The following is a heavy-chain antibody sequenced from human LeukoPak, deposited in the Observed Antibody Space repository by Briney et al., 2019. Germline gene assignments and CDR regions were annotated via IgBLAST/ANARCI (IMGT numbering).Heavy chain of an antibody. D-gene: IGHD5-18*01. Sequence: AAGKVTFKSSAGTFSIYAISLVRQPPGQGLEWMGGVIPIFGTANYAQKFQARATIPAEESTRTAYIELTSLRSEDTAVYSCPEVTAQNWFDPWGQGTLVTVSS. CDR3: PEVTAQNWFDP. CDR1: AGTFSIYA. CDR2: VIPIFGTA. J-gene: IGHJ5*02. V-gene: IGHV1-69*13.